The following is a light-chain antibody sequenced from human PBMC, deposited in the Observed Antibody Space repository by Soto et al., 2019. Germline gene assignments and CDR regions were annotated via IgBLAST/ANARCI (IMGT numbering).Light chain of an antibody. CDR3: QQYTA. V-gene: IGKV1-5*01. J-gene: IGKJ3*01. Sequence: DIQMTQSPSTLSASVGDRVTITCRASQSISSWLAWYQQKPGKAPKLLIYDASSLRSGVPSRFSGSGSGTEFTLTISSLQPDDFATYYCQQYTAFGPGTKVDIK. CDR1: QSISSW. CDR2: DAS.